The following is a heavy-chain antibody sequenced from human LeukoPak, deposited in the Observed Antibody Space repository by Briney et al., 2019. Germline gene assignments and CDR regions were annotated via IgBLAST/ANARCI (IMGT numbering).Heavy chain of an antibody. J-gene: IGHJ6*03. Sequence: PSETLSLTCAVYGGSFSGYYWSWIRQPPGKGLEWIGEINHSGSTNYNPSLKSRVTISVDTSKNQFSLKLSSVTAADTAVYYCARGLPYCSSTSCYSYYYYYYMDVWGKGTTVTVSS. CDR1: GGSFSGYY. CDR3: ARGLPYCSSTSCYSYYYYYYMDV. D-gene: IGHD2-2*01. V-gene: IGHV4-34*01. CDR2: INHSGST.